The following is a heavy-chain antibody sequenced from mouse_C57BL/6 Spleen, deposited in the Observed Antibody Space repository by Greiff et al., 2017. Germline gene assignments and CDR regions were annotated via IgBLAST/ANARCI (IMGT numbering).Heavy chain of an antibody. Sequence: VQLKESGPVLVKPGASVKMSCKASGYTFTDYYMNWVKQSHGKSLEWIGVINPYNGGTSYNQKFKGKATLTVDKSSSTAYMELNSLTSEGSAVYYCARDYRGNYLFAYWGQGTLVTVSA. CDR1: GYTFTDYY. V-gene: IGHV1-19*01. J-gene: IGHJ3*01. CDR2: INPYNGGT. D-gene: IGHD1-1*02. CDR3: ARDYRGNYLFAY.